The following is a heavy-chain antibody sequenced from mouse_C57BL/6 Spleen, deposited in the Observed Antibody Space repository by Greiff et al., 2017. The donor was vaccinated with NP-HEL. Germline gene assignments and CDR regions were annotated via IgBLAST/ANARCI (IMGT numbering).Heavy chain of an antibody. CDR1: GYSITSGYY. CDR3: AKGGDLPFAY. Sequence: EVKLQESGPGLVKPSQSLSLTCSVTGYSITSGYYWNWIRQFPGNKLEWMGYISYDGSNNYNPSLKNRISITRDTSKNQFFLKLNSVTTEDTATYYCAKGGDLPFAYWGQGTLVTVSA. CDR2: ISYDGSN. D-gene: IGHD5-5*01. J-gene: IGHJ3*01. V-gene: IGHV3-6*01.